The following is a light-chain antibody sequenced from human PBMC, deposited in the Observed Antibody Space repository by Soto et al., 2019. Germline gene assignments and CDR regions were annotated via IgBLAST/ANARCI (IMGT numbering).Light chain of an antibody. CDR3: CSYAGNSLWV. Sequence: QSALTQPRSVSGSPGQSVTISCNGSSSDVGGSKFVSWYQQHPVKAPKLVIYDVTKRPSGVPDRFSGSKSGNTASLTISGLQADVEADYYCCSYAGNSLWVFGGGTKLTVL. J-gene: IGLJ3*02. CDR2: DVT. V-gene: IGLV2-11*01. CDR1: SSDVGGSKF.